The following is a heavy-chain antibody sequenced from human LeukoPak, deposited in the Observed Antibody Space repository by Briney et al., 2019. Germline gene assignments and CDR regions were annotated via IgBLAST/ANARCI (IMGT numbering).Heavy chain of an antibody. CDR2: INTNTGKP. CDR1: GYTFTSYA. CDR3: ARDRSSFYDFWSGPSPHAFDI. J-gene: IGHJ3*02. D-gene: IGHD3-3*01. V-gene: IGHV7-4-1*02. Sequence: ASVKVSCKAAGYTFTSYAMNWVRQAAGQGLEWMGWINTNTGKPTYAQGFTGRFVFSLDTSVSTAYLQISSLKAEDTAVYYCARDRSSFYDFWSGPSPHAFDIWGQGTMVTVSS.